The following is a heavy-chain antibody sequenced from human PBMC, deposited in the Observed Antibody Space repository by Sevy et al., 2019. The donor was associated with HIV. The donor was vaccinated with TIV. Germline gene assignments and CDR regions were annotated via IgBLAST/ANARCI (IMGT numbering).Heavy chain of an antibody. J-gene: IGHJ4*02. CDR2: IYYSGST. D-gene: IGHD3-3*01. V-gene: IGHV4-59*01. Sequence: SETLSLTCTVSGGSISSYYWNWIRQPPGKGLEWIGYIYYSGSTKYNPSLKSRVTISVDTSKNQFSLKLSSVTAADTAVYYCARATTRDFWSGYTIDYWGQGTLVTVSS. CDR1: GGSISSYY. CDR3: ARATTRDFWSGYTIDY.